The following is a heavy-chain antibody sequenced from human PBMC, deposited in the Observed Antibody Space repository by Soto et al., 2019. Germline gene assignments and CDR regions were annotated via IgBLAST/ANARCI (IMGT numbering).Heavy chain of an antibody. J-gene: IGHJ4*02. V-gene: IGHV3-30-3*01. Sequence: HVQLVESGGGVVQPGRSLRLSCAASGFTFSSYAMHWVRQAPGKGLEWVAVISYDGSNKYYADSVKGRFTISRDNSKNTLYLQMSSLRAEDTAVHYCAGQVGYYYWGQGTLVTVSS. CDR1: GFTFSSYA. CDR3: AGQVGYYY. CDR2: ISYDGSNK. D-gene: IGHD5-12*01.